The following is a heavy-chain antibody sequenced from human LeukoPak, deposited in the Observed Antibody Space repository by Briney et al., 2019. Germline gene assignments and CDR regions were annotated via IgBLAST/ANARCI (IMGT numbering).Heavy chain of an antibody. D-gene: IGHD5-18*01. J-gene: IGHJ4*02. CDR2: FDPEDGET. CDR3: ASMATIAPSNFDY. CDR1: GDTLTELS. Sequence: GASVKVSCKVTGDTLTELSMHLVRQAPGKGLEWMGGFDPEDGETIYAQKFQGRVTMTEDTSTDTAYMELSSLRSEDTAVYYCASMATIAPSNFDYWGQGTLVTVSS. V-gene: IGHV1-24*01.